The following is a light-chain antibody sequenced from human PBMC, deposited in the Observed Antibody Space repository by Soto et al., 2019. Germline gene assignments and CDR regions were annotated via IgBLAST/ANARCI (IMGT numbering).Light chain of an antibody. CDR2: DVT. J-gene: IGLJ3*02. CDR3: SSYTNKDTLL. Sequence: QSALTQPASVSGSPGQSITISCTGTSSDVGGYDHVSWYQQHPGKAPKLIIYDVTVRPSGISRRFSGSKSDYTASLAVSGLQPEDEADYYCSSYTNKDTLLFGGGTKVTVL. V-gene: IGLV2-14*03. CDR1: SSDVGGYDH.